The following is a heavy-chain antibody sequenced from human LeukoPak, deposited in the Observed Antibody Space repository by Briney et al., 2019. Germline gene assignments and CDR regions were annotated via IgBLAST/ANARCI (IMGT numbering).Heavy chain of an antibody. V-gene: IGHV3-23*01. CDR2: ISGSGGST. CDR1: GFTFSSYA. CDR3: AKGYCSSASCANRADY. J-gene: IGHJ4*02. Sequence: GGSLRLSCAASGFTFSSYAMSWVRQAPGKGLEWVSGISGSGGSTYYADSVKGRFTISRDNSKNTLYLQMNSLRAEDTAVYYCAKGYCSSASCANRADYWGQGTLVTVSS. D-gene: IGHD2-2*01.